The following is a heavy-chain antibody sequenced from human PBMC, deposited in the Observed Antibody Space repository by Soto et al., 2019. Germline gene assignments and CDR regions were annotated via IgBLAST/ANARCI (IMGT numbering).Heavy chain of an antibody. CDR3: AREGEYSPYLDP. J-gene: IGHJ5*02. CDR2: IIPILGIA. V-gene: IGHV1-69*04. Sequence: GASVKVSCKASGGTFSSYTISWVRQAPGQGLEWMGRIIPILGIANYAQKFQGRVTITADKSTSTAYMELSSLRSEDTAVYYCAREGEYSPYLDPWGQGTQVTVSS. CDR1: GGTFSSYT. D-gene: IGHD5-18*01.